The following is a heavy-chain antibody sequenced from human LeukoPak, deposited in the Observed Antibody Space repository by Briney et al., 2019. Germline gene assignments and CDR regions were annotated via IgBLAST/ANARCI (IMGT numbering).Heavy chain of an antibody. J-gene: IGHJ5*02. Sequence: PGGSLRLSCAASGFTFSSYAMHWVRQAPGKGLEWVAVISYDGSNKYYADSVKGRFTISRDNSKNTLYLQMNSLRAEDTAVYYCAREFRGWFDPWGQGTLVTVSS. CDR3: AREFRGWFDP. V-gene: IGHV3-30-3*01. CDR1: GFTFSSYA. CDR2: ISYDGSNK.